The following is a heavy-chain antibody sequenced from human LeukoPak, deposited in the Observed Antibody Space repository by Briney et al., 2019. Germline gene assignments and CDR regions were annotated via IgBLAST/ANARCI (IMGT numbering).Heavy chain of an antibody. D-gene: IGHD1-14*01. J-gene: IGHJ4*02. V-gene: IGHV3-30*18. Sequence: PGASLRLSCAASGFTFRAYGMHWVRQAPGKGLEWVAVISNDGSIKHYADSVKGRFTISRDNSKNTLFLQMDSLRVEDTAVYYCAKAPPGLSLDSWGQGTLVTVSS. CDR1: GFTFRAYG. CDR3: AKAPPGLSLDS. CDR2: ISNDGSIK.